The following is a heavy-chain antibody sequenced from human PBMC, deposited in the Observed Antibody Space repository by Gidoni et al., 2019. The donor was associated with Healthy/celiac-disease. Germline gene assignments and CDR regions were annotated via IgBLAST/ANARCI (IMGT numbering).Heavy chain of an antibody. D-gene: IGHD3-16*02. V-gene: IGHV4-34*01. CDR1: GGSFSGYY. Sequence: QVQLQQWGAGLLKPSETLSLTCAVYGGSFSGYYWSWIRQPPGKGLEWIGEINHSGSTNYNPSLKSRVTISVDTSKNQFSLKLSSVTAADTAVYYCARGKSYDYIWGSYRYTGTFDYWGQGTLVTVSS. CDR2: INHSGST. CDR3: ARGKSYDYIWGSYRYTGTFDY. J-gene: IGHJ4*02.